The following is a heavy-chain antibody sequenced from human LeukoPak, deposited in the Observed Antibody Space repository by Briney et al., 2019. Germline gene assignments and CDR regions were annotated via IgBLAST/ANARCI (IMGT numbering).Heavy chain of an antibody. D-gene: IGHD6-19*01. CDR1: GGSSNFDF. V-gene: IGHV4-34*01. CDR2: VDQSGNT. J-gene: IGHJ5*02. CDR3: ARGFIAVAGTALNWFDP. Sequence: PSETLSLTCAASGGSSNFDFWTWVRQFPGKGLEWIGEVDQSGNTNYNPPLKSRVTMSFDMSNNQLSLKLKSVNAADTAVYFCARGFIAVAGTALNWFDPWGPGTQVTVSS.